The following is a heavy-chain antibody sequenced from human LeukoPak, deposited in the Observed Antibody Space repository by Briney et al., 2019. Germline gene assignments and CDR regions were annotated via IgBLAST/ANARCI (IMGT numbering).Heavy chain of an antibody. Sequence: GGSLRLSCTASEFSTSIYDLHWVRQVPGKGLEYVSTIGTAGDTYYAGSVRDRFFISRDAAKNSWYLQMITLRADDTAVYYCARVPSRGERLRAFDVWGQGTMVTVST. D-gene: IGHD1-26*01. CDR2: IGTAGDT. CDR3: ARVPSRGERLRAFDV. CDR1: EFSTSIYD. V-gene: IGHV3-13*01. J-gene: IGHJ3*01.